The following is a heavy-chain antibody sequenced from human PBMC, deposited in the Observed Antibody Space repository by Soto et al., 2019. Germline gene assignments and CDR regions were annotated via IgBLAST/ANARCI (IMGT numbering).Heavy chain of an antibody. D-gene: IGHD3-10*02. Sequence: EVHLVESGGGLVQTGGSLRLSCAIFESTVSRDWMNWGRQAPGKGLEWVAHINQDGSXXXXXXXXKGRFTISRDNAKXXXXXXXXSXXPXXXXXXYCSGGVGDAFWGQGTLVTVSS. J-gene: IGHJ4*02. CDR2: INQDGSXX. V-gene: IGHV3-7*01. CDR1: ESTVSRDW. CDR3: SGGVGDAF.